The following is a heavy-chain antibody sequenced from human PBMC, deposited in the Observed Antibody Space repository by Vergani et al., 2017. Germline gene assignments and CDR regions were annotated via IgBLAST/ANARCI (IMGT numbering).Heavy chain of an antibody. V-gene: IGHV4-61*02. J-gene: IGHJ1*01. D-gene: IGHD6-19*01. CDR3: ARVAVAGPEYFQH. CDR2: IYTSGST. CDR1: GGSISSGSYY. Sequence: QVQLQESGPGLVKPSQTLSLTCTVSGGSISSGSYYWSWIRQPAGKGLEWIGRIYTSGSTNYNPSLKSRVTISVDTSKNQFSLKLSSVTAADTAVYCCARVAVAGPEYFQHWGQGTLVTVSS.